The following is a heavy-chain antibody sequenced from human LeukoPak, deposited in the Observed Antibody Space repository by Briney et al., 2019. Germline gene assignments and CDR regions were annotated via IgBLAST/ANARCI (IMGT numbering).Heavy chain of an antibody. Sequence: ASVKVSCKASGYTFTGYYMHWVRQAPGQGLEWMGWINPNSGGTNYAQKFQGRVTMTRDTSISTAYMELSRLRSDDTAVYYCARGSPYTAMVTMASDWGQGTLVTVSS. J-gene: IGHJ4*02. D-gene: IGHD5-18*01. CDR3: ARGSPYTAMVTMASD. CDR2: INPNSGGT. CDR1: GYTFTGYY. V-gene: IGHV1-2*02.